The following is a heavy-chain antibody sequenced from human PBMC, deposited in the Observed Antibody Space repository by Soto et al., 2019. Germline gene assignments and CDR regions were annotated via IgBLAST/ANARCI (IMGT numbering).Heavy chain of an antibody. V-gene: IGHV3-30*03. Sequence: QVQLVESGGGVVQPGGSLTLSCTASGFFLSDYGMHWVRQAPGKGLEWVAATSYDGSSEYYADSVKDRFTTSRDNAKNTLYLHMKRLRVEDRAVYFCERGGGLNQLLSGSDHWGQGTLVTVSS. J-gene: IGHJ4*02. CDR1: GFFLSDYG. CDR3: ERGGGLNQLLSGSDH. D-gene: IGHD2-21*01. CDR2: TSYDGSSE.